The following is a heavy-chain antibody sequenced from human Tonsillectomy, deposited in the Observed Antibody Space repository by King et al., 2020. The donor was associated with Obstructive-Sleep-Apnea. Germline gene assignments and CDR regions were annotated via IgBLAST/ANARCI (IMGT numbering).Heavy chain of an antibody. Sequence: VQLQQWGAGLLKPSETLSLTCAVYGGSFSGYHWSWIRQPPGKGLEWIREINHSGSTNYNPSLKSRVTMLVDTSKNLFSLNLSSVTAADTAVYYCARRYYGSGSYSPFDYWGQGNLVTVSS. CDR1: GGSFSGYH. J-gene: IGHJ4*02. V-gene: IGHV4-34*01. CDR3: ARRYYGSGSYSPFDY. D-gene: IGHD3-10*01. CDR2: INHSGST.